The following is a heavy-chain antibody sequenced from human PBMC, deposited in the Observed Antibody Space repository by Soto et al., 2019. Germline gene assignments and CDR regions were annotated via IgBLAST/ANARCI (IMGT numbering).Heavy chain of an antibody. CDR2: ISAYNGNT. Sequence: QVQLVQSGAEVKKPGASVKVSCKASGSAFNSYAISWVQQAPGQGLEWMGWISAYNGNTNYAQKLQGRVTMTTDTATSTAYMELRSLSSDDTAVYYCALSGYRYYYCYYMDVWGNGTTVTVSS. J-gene: IGHJ6*03. CDR3: ALSGYRYYYCYYMDV. D-gene: IGHD3-3*01. CDR1: GSAFNSYA. V-gene: IGHV1-18*01.